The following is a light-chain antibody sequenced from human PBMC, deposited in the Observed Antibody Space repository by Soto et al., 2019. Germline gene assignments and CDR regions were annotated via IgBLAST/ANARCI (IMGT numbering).Light chain of an antibody. CDR2: DAS. CDR1: QSVRIF. Sequence: EIVLTQSPATLSLSPGERATLSCRASQSVRIFLAWYLQKPGQAPRLLIYDASNRATGIPDRFSGSGSGTDFTLTISSLEPEDFAVYYCQQRGNWPLYTFGQGTKVEMK. J-gene: IGKJ2*01. CDR3: QQRGNWPLYT. V-gene: IGKV3-11*01.